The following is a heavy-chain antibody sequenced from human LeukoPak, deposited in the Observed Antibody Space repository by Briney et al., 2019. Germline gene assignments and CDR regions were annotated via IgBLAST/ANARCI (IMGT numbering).Heavy chain of an antibody. CDR2: IYPDDSNT. Sequence: KTGESLKISCKGSGYSFTTHWIGWVRQMPGKGLEWMGIIYPDDSNTRYSPSFQGQVTLSADKSINTAYLQWSSLRASDTAMYYCARLEEDLTLGVAGYWFVPWGQGTLVTAS. D-gene: IGHD3-16*01. J-gene: IGHJ5*02. CDR3: ARLEEDLTLGVAGYWFVP. V-gene: IGHV5-51*01. CDR1: GYSFTTHW.